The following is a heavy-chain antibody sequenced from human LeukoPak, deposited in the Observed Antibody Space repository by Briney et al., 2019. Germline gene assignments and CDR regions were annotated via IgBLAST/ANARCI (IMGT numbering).Heavy chain of an antibody. CDR1: GFTFSSYA. D-gene: IGHD3-9*01. CDR2: ISGSGGST. CDR3: AKDPAGLYYDILTGYYLDY. V-gene: IGHV3-23*01. J-gene: IGHJ4*02. Sequence: GGSLRLSCAASGFTFSSYAMSWVRQAPGKGLEWVSAISGSGGSTYYADSVKGRFTISRDNSKNTLYLQVNSLRAEDTAVYYCAKDPAGLYYDILTGYYLDYWGQGTLVTVSS.